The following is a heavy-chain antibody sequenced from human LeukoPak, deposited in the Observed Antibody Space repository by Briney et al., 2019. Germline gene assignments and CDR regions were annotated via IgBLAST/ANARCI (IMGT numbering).Heavy chain of an antibody. CDR2: ILYDGNNK. J-gene: IGHJ5*02. CDR1: GFTFSSYW. CDR3: ARSYSSSQSNCFDP. V-gene: IGHV3-30*14. D-gene: IGHD6-13*01. Sequence: GGSLRLSCAASGFTFSSYWTTWVRQAPGKGLEWVALILYDGNNKYYADSVKGRFTISRDNSKNTLFLQMNSLRAEDTAVYYCARSYSSSQSNCFDPWGQGTLVTVSS.